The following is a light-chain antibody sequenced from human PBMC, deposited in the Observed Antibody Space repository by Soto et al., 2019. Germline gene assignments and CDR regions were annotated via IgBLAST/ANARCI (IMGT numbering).Light chain of an antibody. CDR2: GAS. CDR3: QQYDNWPLT. CDR1: QSVSSN. V-gene: IGKV3D-15*01. Sequence: EIVLTQSPGTLSLSPGERATLSCRASQSVSSNLAWYQQKPGQAPRLLIYGASTRATGIPARFSGSGSGTEFTLTISSLQPEDFAVYYCQQYDNWPLTFGQGTKVDIK. J-gene: IGKJ1*01.